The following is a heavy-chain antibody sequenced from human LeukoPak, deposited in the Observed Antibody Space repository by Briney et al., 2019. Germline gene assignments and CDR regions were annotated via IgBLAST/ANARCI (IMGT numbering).Heavy chain of an antibody. D-gene: IGHD6-13*01. Sequence: ASVKVSCKASGYTFTGYYMHWLRQAPGQGLEWMGWINPNSGGTNYAQKFQGRVTMTRDTSISTAYMELSRLRSDDTAVYYCAILPGYSSSSVDYWGQGTLVTVSS. CDR3: AILPGYSSSSVDY. J-gene: IGHJ4*02. CDR1: GYTFTGYY. CDR2: INPNSGGT. V-gene: IGHV1-2*02.